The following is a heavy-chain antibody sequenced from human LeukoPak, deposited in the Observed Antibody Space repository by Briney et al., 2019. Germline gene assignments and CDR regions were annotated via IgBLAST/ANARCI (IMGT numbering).Heavy chain of an antibody. CDR2: ISYDGGNK. CDR3: AKLPDGYSSGSDAFDI. CDR1: GFTFSSYG. Sequence: GGSLRLSCAASGFTFSSYGMHWVRQAPGKGLEWVAVISYDGGNKYYADSVKGRFTISRDNSKNTLYLQMNSLRAEDTAVYYCAKLPDGYSSGSDAFDIWGQGTMVTVSS. V-gene: IGHV3-30*18. J-gene: IGHJ3*02. D-gene: IGHD6-19*01.